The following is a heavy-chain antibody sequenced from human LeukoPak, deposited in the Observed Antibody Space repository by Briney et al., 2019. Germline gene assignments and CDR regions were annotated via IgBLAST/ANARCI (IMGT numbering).Heavy chain of an antibody. V-gene: IGHV4-59*01. D-gene: IGHD3-3*01. J-gene: IGHJ5*02. Sequence: SETLSLTCTVSGGSISSYYWSWIRQPPGKGLEWIGYIYYSGSTNYNPSLKSRVTISVDTSKNQFSLKLSSVTAADTAVYYCARVARGDFWSGYYWFDPWGQGTLVTASS. CDR2: IYYSGST. CDR1: GGSISSYY. CDR3: ARVARGDFWSGYYWFDP.